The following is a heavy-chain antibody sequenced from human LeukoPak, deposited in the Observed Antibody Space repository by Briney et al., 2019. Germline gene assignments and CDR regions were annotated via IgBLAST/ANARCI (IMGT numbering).Heavy chain of an antibody. D-gene: IGHD5-12*01. CDR1: GGSFRGYY. V-gene: IGHV4-34*01. Sequence: SETLSLTCAVYGGSFRGYYWSWIRQPPRKGLEWIGEINHSGITNYNPSLKSRVTISVDTSKNQFSLKLNSVTAADTALYYCARAATDSGYDWTTFNYWGQGTLVTVSS. J-gene: IGHJ4*02. CDR3: ARAATDSGYDWTTFNY. CDR2: INHSGIT.